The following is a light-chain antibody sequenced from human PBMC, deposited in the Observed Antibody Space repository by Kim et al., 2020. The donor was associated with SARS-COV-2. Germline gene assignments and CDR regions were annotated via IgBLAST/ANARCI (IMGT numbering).Light chain of an antibody. V-gene: IGLV3-19*01. Sequence: SSELTQDPAVSVALGQTVRITCLGDSLRSYYASWYQQKPGQAPVLVIYGKNNRPSGIPDRFSGSSSGNTASLTITGAQAEDEADYYCNSRDSSGPVVFGG. CDR1: SLRSYY. CDR2: GKN. CDR3: NSRDSSGPVV. J-gene: IGLJ2*01.